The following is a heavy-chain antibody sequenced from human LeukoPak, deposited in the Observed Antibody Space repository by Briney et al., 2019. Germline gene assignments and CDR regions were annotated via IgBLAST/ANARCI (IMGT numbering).Heavy chain of an antibody. D-gene: IGHD4-17*01. J-gene: IGHJ2*01. V-gene: IGHV4-61*02. CDR1: GVSIGSGSYS. CDR2: VLISGST. CDR3: ARNRDSDYGASYWFFAL. Sequence: SETLSLTCTVSGVSIGSGSYSWSWIRQPAGKGLEWIRRVLISGSTNYNPSLKSRASISIDKSKNQFSLKLNSVSAANTAVYYCARNRDSDYGASYWFFALWGRGTLMTVSS.